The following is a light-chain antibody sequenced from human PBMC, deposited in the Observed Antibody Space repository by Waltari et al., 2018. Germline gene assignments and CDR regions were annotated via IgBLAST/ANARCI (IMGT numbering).Light chain of an antibody. CDR2: DAS. J-gene: IGKJ2*01. CDR3: QQFTSYPLT. V-gene: IGKV1-13*02. CDR1: QGLSSA. Sequence: AFQLTQSPSTLSASIGDRVNITCRASQGLSSALAWYQRKPGKAPKLLIYDASSLEGGVPSRFSGSGSGTDFTLTISSLQPEDFATYYCQQFTSYPLTFGQGTKLEIK.